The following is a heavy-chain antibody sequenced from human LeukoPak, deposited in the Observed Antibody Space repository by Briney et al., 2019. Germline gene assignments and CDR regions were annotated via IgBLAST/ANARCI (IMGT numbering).Heavy chain of an antibody. CDR1: VCTLSRYS. V-gene: IGHV3-21*01. Sequence: GGSLRLSCPASVCTLSRYSMNGLRQAPGKGLEGVSSISSSSSYIYYADSVKGRFTISRDNAKNSLYLQMNSLRAEDTAVYYCAREALYDFWSGYSNDYWGQGTLVTVSS. CDR3: AREALYDFWSGYSNDY. J-gene: IGHJ4*02. D-gene: IGHD3-3*01. CDR2: ISSSSSYI.